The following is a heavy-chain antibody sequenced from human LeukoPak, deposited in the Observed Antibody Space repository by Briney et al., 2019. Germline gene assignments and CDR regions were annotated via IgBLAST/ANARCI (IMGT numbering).Heavy chain of an antibody. CDR2: INPNSGGT. CDR1: GYTFTGYY. D-gene: IGHD3-22*01. CDR3: ARDSPLDILVIIFES. V-gene: IGHV1-2*02. J-gene: IGHJ4*02. Sequence: ASVKVSCKASGYTFTGYYMHWVRQAPGQGLEWMGWINPNSGGTNYAQKFQGRVTMTRDTSISTAYMELSSLTSDDTAVYYCARDSPLDILVIIFESWGQGTLVTVSS.